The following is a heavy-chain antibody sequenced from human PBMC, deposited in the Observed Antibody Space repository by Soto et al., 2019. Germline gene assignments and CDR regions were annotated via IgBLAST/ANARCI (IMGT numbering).Heavy chain of an antibody. CDR3: ARDSPPFGY. CDR2: IRAYNGNT. CDR1: GYTFTSSG. V-gene: IGHV1-18*01. Sequence: QVQLVQSGAEVKKPGASVKVSCKASGYTFTSSGISWVRQSPGQGLEWMGCIRAYNGNTNYPQKLQGRVTMTTDTSTSTAYMELRSLRSDDTAVYSFARDSPPFGYWGQGTLVTVSS. J-gene: IGHJ4*02. D-gene: IGHD3-10*01.